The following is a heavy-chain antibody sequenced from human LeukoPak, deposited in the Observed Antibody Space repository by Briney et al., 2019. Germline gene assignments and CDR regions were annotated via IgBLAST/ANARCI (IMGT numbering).Heavy chain of an antibody. Sequence: SETLSLTCTVSGDSTSRTNFYWGWIRQPPGKGLEWIGSIYYSGTTNYNPSLKSRVTISVDTSKKQFSLKLRSVTAADTAVYYCARLPRYDFWSWGQGTLVTVSS. CDR2: IYYSGTT. V-gene: IGHV4-39*01. D-gene: IGHD3-3*01. CDR1: GDSTSRTNFY. CDR3: ARLPRYDFWS. J-gene: IGHJ4*02.